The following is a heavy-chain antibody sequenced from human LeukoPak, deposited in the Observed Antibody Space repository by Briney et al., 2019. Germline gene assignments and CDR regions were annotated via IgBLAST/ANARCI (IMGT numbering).Heavy chain of an antibody. CDR3: ARHDSQRYSWSSSFDY. CDR1: GFTFSDYA. CDR2: ISGSGSTT. J-gene: IGHJ4*02. V-gene: IGHV3-23*01. Sequence: SGGTLRLSCAAYGFTFSDYARTWVRLPPGKGLEWVSVISGSGSTTYYADSVKSRLTISRDNPKNTLYLQMSSLRVEDTAVYYCARHDSQRYSWSSSFDYWGQGNLATVYS. D-gene: IGHD5-12*01.